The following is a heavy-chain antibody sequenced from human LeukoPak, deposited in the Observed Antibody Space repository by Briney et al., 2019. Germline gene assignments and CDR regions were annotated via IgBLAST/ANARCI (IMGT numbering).Heavy chain of an antibody. J-gene: IGHJ5*02. D-gene: IGHD1-26*01. CDR2: ITSDSGTI. V-gene: IGHV3-48*01. CDR3: ARRQDGANPCDR. CDR1: GFTFRTDH. Sequence: PGGSLRLSCAASGFTFRTDHMNWVRQAPGKGREWVAYITSDSGTIYYADSVKGRFTISRDNAKNSLSMQVNSLGGEDTGVYYCARRQDGANPCDRWGRGTLVSVSS.